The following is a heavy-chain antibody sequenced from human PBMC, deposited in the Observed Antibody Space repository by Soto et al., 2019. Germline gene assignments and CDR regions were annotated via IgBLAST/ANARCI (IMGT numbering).Heavy chain of an antibody. CDR3: ARVSREVVPAAIDY. D-gene: IGHD2-2*01. Sequence: GGALRLSCAASGFSFRHYAMDWGRQAPGKGLEWVSGINSDGSSTTYADSVKGRFTISRDNAKNTLYLQMTSLRAEDTAVYYCARVSREVVPAAIDYWGQGTLVTVSS. J-gene: IGHJ4*02. V-gene: IGHV3-74*01. CDR1: GFSFRHYA. CDR2: INSDGSST.